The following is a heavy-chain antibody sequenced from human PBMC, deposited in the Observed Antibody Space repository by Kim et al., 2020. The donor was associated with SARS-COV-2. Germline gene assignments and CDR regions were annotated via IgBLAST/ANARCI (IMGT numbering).Heavy chain of an antibody. J-gene: IGHJ6*02. D-gene: IGHD6-13*01. CDR3: ARGQIPGIAAPKLIYYYYYGMDV. CDR1: GFTFSSYA. Sequence: GGSLRLSCAASGFTFSSYAMHWVRQAPGKGLEWVAVISYDGSNKYYTDSVMGRFTISRDNSKNTLYLQMNSLRAEDTAVYYCARGQIPGIAAPKLIYYYYYGMDVCGQVTPVTVSS. V-gene: IGHV3-30*04. CDR2: ISYDGSNK.